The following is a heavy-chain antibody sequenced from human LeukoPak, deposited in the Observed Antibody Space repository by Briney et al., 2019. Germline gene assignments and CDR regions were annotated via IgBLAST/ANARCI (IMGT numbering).Heavy chain of an antibody. CDR2: IYYSGST. Sequence: PSETLSLTCTVSGGSISSYYWSWIRQPPGKGLEWIGYIYYSGSTNYNPSLKSRVTISVDTSKNQFSLKLSSVTAADTAVYYCARGPSYYYHSSGYLDYWGQGTLVTVSS. D-gene: IGHD3-22*01. CDR3: ARGPSYYYHSSGYLDY. J-gene: IGHJ4*02. V-gene: IGHV4-59*01. CDR1: GGSISSYY.